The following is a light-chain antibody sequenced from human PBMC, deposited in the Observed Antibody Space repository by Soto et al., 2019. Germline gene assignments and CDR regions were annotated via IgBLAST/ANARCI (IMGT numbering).Light chain of an antibody. CDR2: GAS. J-gene: IGKJ2*01. CDR3: QQYANWPYT. CDR1: QSVSTN. Sequence: EIVMTQSPGTLSVSPGESATLSCRASQSVSTNVSWFQQRPGQPPRLLIYGASGRATGIPARFRGTGSGTEFTLTIGRIQSEDFAVYFCQQYANWPYTFAPWTKLEI. V-gene: IGKV3-15*01.